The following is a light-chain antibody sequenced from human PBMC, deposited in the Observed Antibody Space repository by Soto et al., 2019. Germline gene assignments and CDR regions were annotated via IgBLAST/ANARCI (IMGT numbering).Light chain of an antibody. V-gene: IGLV2-23*01. CDR2: EGS. Sequence: QSALTQPASVSGSPGQSITNSWTGTSSDLGSYNLVSWYQHHPGKAPKLMIYEGSNRPSGVSNRFSGSNSGNTASLTISGLQAEDEADYHCSSYAGGVVFGGGTKLTVL. CDR3: SSYAGGVV. CDR1: SSDLGSYNL. J-gene: IGLJ2*01.